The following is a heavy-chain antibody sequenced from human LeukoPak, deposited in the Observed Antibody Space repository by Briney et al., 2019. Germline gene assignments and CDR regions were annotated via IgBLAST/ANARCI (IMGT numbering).Heavy chain of an antibody. CDR1: GGSISSSSYY. J-gene: IGHJ4*02. CDR3: ARHSRTWANYYYGSGSYRYYFDY. D-gene: IGHD3-10*01. CDR2: IYYSGST. V-gene: IGHV4-39*01. Sequence: SETLSLTCTVSGGSISSSSYYWGWIRQPPGKGLEWIGSIYYSGSTYYNPSLKSRVTISVDTSKNQFSLKLSSVTAADTAVYYCARHSRTWANYYYGSGSYRYYFDYWGQGTLVTVSS.